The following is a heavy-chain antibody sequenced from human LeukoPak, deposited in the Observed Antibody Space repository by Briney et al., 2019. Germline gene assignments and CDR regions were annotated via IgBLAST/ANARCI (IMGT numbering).Heavy chain of an antibody. CDR1: GYTFTSYD. J-gene: IGHJ1*01. V-gene: IGHV1-8*01. CDR2: IDPKSGNT. Sequence: ASVKVSCKASGYTFTSYDINWVRQATGQGLEWMGYIDPKSGNTGSPQKFKDRVTMTRDTSMNTVYMELSNLSFDDTAVYYCARPTEARFDDYETPQYFPHWGQGTLVTVSS. CDR3: ARPTEARFDDYETPQYFPH. D-gene: IGHD4-17*01.